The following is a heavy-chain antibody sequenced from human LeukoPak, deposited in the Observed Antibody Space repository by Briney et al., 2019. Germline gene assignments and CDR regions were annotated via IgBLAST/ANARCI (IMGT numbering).Heavy chain of an antibody. D-gene: IGHD6-13*01. J-gene: IGHJ6*02. CDR1: GFTFSNAW. CDR2: IKSKTDGGTT. Sequence: GGSLRLSCAVSGFTFSNAWMSWVRQAPGKGLEWVGRIKSKTDGGTTDYAAPVKGGFIISRDDSKNTLYLQMNSLRAEDTAVYYCARGLAAAAWGYYYYYGMDVWGQGTTVTVSS. CDR3: ARGLAAAAWGYYYYYGMDV. V-gene: IGHV3-15*01.